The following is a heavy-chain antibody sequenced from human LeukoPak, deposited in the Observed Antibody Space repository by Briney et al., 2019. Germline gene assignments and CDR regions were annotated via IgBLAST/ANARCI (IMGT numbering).Heavy chain of an antibody. Sequence: SETLSLTCTLSCGPISSYYWSWIRQPAAKGLEWIGRVYTSGSTRYNPPLKNGFTLPVDTPKNQFFLKLTTFTAADAAVYSLVGGPRWGYGDYRFFYWGQGALGSVSS. D-gene: IGHD4-17*01. CDR2: VYTSGST. CDR3: VGGPRWGYGDYRFFY. J-gene: IGHJ4*02. CDR1: CGPISSYY. V-gene: IGHV4-4*07.